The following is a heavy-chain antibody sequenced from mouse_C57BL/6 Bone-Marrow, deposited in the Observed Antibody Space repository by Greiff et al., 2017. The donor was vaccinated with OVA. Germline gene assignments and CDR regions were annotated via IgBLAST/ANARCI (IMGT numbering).Heavy chain of an antibody. CDR3: APGAAMDY. Sequence: VQLQQSGAELVRPGASVKLSCTASGFNIKDDYMHWVKQRPEQGLEWIGWIDPENGDTEYASKFKSKATLTVDKPSSTAYMQLSSLTSEDSAVYYCAPGAAMDYWGQGTSVTVSS. V-gene: IGHV14-4*01. CDR1: GFNIKDDY. J-gene: IGHJ4*01. CDR2: IDPENGDT.